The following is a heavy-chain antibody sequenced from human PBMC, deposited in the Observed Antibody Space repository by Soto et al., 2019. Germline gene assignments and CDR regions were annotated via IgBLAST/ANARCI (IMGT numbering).Heavy chain of an antibody. V-gene: IGHV4-39*01. CDR2: IYYSGST. D-gene: IGHD6-19*01. J-gene: IGHJ4*02. Sequence: PSETLSLTCTVSGGSISSSSYYWGWIRQPPGKGLEWIGSIYYSGSTYYNPSLKSRVTISVDTSKNQFSLKLSSVTAADTAVYYCARRTYSSGWYHGLYYFDYCGQGTLVTVSS. CDR3: ARRTYSSGWYHGLYYFDY. CDR1: GGSISSSSYY.